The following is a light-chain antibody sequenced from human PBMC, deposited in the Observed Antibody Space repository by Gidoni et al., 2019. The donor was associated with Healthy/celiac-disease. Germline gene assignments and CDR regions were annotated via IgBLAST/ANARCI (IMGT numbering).Light chain of an antibody. J-gene: IGKJ4*01. CDR1: QSVSSY. CDR3: QQRSNWPSLT. Sequence: EIVFTQSPATLSLSPGERATLSCRASQSVSSYLAWYQQKPGQAPRLLIYDASNRATGIQARFSGSGSGTDFTITISSLEPEDFAVYYCQQRSNWPSLTFGGGTKVEIK. CDR2: DAS. V-gene: IGKV3-11*01.